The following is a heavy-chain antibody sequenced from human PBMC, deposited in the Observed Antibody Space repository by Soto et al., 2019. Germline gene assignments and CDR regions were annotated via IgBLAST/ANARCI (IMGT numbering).Heavy chain of an antibody. V-gene: IGHV4-30-4*01. D-gene: IGHD1-7*01. CDR1: GGSISSGDYY. Sequence: TLSLTCTVSGGSISSGDYYWSWIRQPPGKGLEWIGYIYYSGSTYYNPSLKSRVTISVDTSKNQFSLKLSSVTAADTAVYYCARAPLNYNWNYVGAFDIWGQGTMVTVSS. CDR3: ARAPLNYNWNYVGAFDI. CDR2: IYYSGST. J-gene: IGHJ3*02.